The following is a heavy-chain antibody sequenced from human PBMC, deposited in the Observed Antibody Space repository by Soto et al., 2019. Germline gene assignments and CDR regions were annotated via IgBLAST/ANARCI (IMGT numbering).Heavy chain of an antibody. Sequence: PGGSLRLSCAASGFTFSSYAMSWVRQAPGKGLEWVSAISSSSGSIYYADSVKGRFTISRDNAKNTLYLQMNSLRAEDTAVYYCAREIAVAADDLAMIDYWGQGTLVTVSS. J-gene: IGHJ4*02. V-gene: IGHV3-21*01. CDR3: AREIAVAADDLAMIDY. CDR1: GFTFSSYA. D-gene: IGHD6-19*01. CDR2: ISSSSGSI.